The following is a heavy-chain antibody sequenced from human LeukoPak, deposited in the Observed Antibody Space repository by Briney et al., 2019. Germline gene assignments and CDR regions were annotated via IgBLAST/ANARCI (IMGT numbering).Heavy chain of an antibody. CDR3: ARGAPPQS. Sequence: SETLSLTCTVSGGSISSSSYYWGWVRQPPGKGLEWIGSVYYTGASYYNPSLKSRVTISIDTSKNHFSLNLTSVTAADTAVYYCARGAPPQSWGQGALVTVSS. CDR2: VYYTGAS. CDR1: GGSISSSSYY. V-gene: IGHV4-39*07. J-gene: IGHJ4*02.